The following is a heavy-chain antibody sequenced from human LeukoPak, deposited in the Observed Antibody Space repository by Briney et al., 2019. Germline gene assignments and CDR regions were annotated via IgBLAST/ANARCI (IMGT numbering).Heavy chain of an antibody. Sequence: GGSLRLSCAASGFTFSSYAMSWVRQAPGKRLEWVSSITDSGSSTYYADSVKGRFTISRDNSKNTLYPQMNSLRAEDTAVYYCAKRDILTGYRYYFDYWGQGTLVTVSS. CDR2: ITDSGSST. CDR3: AKRDILTGYRYYFDY. D-gene: IGHD3-9*01. J-gene: IGHJ4*02. V-gene: IGHV3-23*01. CDR1: GFTFSSYA.